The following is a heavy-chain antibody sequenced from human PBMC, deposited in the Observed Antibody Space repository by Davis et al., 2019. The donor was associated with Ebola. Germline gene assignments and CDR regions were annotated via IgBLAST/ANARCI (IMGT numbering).Heavy chain of an antibody. Sequence: MPSETLSLTCAVYGGSFSDYYWTWIRQPPGKGLEWIGEINHRGSTNYNPSLKSRVIISIDTSENHSSLKLSSVTAADTAVYYCARGDPRRSYSDSSIAFDIWGQGTMVTVSS. CDR3: ARGDPRRSYSDSSIAFDI. J-gene: IGHJ3*02. CDR1: GGSFSDYY. D-gene: IGHD6-13*01. V-gene: IGHV4-34*01. CDR2: INHRGST.